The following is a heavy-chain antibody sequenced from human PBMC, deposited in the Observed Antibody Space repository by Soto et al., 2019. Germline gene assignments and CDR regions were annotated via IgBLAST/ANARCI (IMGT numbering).Heavy chain of an antibody. CDR1: GFTFSDYY. V-gene: IGHV3-11*06. CDR2: ISGTSDYT. CDR3: ARDRGMDTTMVMPIDY. Sequence: PGGSLRLPCAASGFTFSDYYMSWIRQAPAKGLEWVSYISGTSDYTNFADSVKGRFTISRDNAKNSLYLQMDSLRAEDTAVYYCARDRGMDTTMVMPIDYWGPGTLVTVSS. J-gene: IGHJ4*02. D-gene: IGHD5-18*01.